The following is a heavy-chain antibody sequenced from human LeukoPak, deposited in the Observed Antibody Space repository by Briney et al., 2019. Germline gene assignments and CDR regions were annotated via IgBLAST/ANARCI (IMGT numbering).Heavy chain of an antibody. V-gene: IGHV3-23*01. CDR2: IFPSGGEI. Sequence: ETLSLTCAVSGGSISSSNWWSWVRQPPGKGLEWVSSIFPSGGEIHYADSVRGRFTISRDNSKSTLSLQMNSLRAEDTAIYYCATYRQVLLPFESWGQGTLVTVSS. CDR1: GGSISSSN. D-gene: IGHD2-8*02. J-gene: IGHJ4*02. CDR3: ATYRQVLLPFES.